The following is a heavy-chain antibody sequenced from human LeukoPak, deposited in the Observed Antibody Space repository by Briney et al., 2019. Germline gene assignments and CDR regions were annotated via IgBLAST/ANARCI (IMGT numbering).Heavy chain of an antibody. Sequence: PSETLSLTCAVYGGSFSGYYWSWIRQPPGKGLEWIGEINHSGSTNFNPSLKSRVPISVVTSKNQFSLKLSSVTAEDTAVYYCARVPIVVVAATDYFDYWGQGTLVTVSS. CDR2: INHSGST. D-gene: IGHD2-15*01. V-gene: IGHV4-34*01. J-gene: IGHJ4*02. CDR3: ARVPIVVVAATDYFDY. CDR1: GGSFSGYY.